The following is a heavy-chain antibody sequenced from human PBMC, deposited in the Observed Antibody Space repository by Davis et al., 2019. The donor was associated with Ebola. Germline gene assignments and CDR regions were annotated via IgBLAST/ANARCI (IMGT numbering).Heavy chain of an antibody. CDR1: GYSFTSYW. J-gene: IGHJ4*02. CDR2: IYPGDSET. V-gene: IGHV5-51*01. CDR3: ARRGAVAGSFDS. Sequence: GESLKISCKGSGYSFTSYWIAWVRQMPGKGLECMGIIYPGDSETRYSPSFQGQVTISADKSITTAYLQWSSLKASDTAMYYCARRGAVAGSFDSWGQGTLVTVSS. D-gene: IGHD6-19*01.